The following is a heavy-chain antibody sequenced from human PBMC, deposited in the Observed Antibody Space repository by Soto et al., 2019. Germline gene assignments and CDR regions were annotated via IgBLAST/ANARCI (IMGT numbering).Heavy chain of an antibody. J-gene: IGHJ3*02. V-gene: IGHV4-59*01. CDR3: AREVRAFDI. CDR1: GGSISSYY. CDR2: IYYSGGT. Sequence: PAETLSLTCTLSGGSISSYYWSWIRQPPGKGLEWIGYIYYSGGTKYNPSLKSRVTISVDRSKNQFSLKLSSVTAADTAVYYCAREVRAFDIWGQGTMVTVSS. D-gene: IGHD1-1*01.